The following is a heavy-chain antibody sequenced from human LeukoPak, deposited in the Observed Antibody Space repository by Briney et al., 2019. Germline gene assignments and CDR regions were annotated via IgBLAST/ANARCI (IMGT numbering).Heavy chain of an antibody. Sequence: SETLSLTCTVSGGSISSYYWRWIRQPPGKGLEWIGYIYYTGSTNYNPSLKSRVTISVDTSKNLFSLKLSSVTAADTAVYYCAKHVQDTSMISPLYYFDYWGQGTLVTVSS. J-gene: IGHJ4*02. CDR1: GGSISSYY. CDR2: IYYTGST. D-gene: IGHD5-18*01. V-gene: IGHV4-59*08. CDR3: AKHVQDTSMISPLYYFDY.